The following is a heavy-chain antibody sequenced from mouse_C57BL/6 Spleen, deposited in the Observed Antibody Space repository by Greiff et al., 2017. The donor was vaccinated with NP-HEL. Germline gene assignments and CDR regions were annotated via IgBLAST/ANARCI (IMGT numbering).Heavy chain of an antibody. V-gene: IGHV1-69*01. CDR3: ARLHYDYAMDY. J-gene: IGHJ4*01. D-gene: IGHD1-1*01. Sequence: QVQLQQPGAELVMPGASVKLSCKASGYTFTSYWMHWVKQRPGQGLEWIGEIDPSDSYTNYNQKFKSKSTLTVDKSSSTAYMQLSSLTSEDSAVYYCARLHYDYAMDYWGQGTSVTVSS. CDR1: GYTFTSYW. CDR2: IDPSDSYT.